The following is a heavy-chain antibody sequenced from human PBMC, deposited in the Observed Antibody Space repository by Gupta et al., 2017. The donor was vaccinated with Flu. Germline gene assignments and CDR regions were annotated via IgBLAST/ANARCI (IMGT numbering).Heavy chain of an antibody. J-gene: IGHJ4*02. CDR3: TTIATS. CDR2: ITDAGAT. Sequence: NAWMSWGRQGTGKGLEWVGRITDAGATDYAAPVKGRFTISRDDSKKMLFLQMNSLKSEYTAVYYCTTIATSWGQGTQVVVSS. CDR1: NAW. V-gene: IGHV3-15*01.